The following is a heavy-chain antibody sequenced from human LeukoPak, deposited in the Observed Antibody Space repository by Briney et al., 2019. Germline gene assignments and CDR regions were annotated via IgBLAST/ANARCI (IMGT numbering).Heavy chain of an antibody. Sequence: PGGSLRLSCAASGFTFSSYAMSWVRQAPGKGLEWVSGLSGSGGSTYYADSVKGRFTISRDNSKNTLYLQMNSLRAEDTVVYYCAKDRWTTVVRDLDYWGQGTLVTVSS. CDR1: GFTFSSYA. D-gene: IGHD4-23*01. V-gene: IGHV3-23*01. CDR3: AKDRWTTVVRDLDY. J-gene: IGHJ4*02. CDR2: LSGSGGST.